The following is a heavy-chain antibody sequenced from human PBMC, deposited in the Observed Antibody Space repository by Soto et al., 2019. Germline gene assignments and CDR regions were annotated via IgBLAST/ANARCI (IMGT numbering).Heavy chain of an antibody. Sequence: ASVKVSCKASGYTFTSYDIHWVRQATGQGLEWMGWMNPNSGITEFAQKFQGRVTMTRTTSTTTAYMELSSLRSDDTAVYYCARYRDSYHGMDVWGQGTTVTVSS. CDR3: ARYRDSYHGMDV. V-gene: IGHV1-8*01. CDR1: GYTFTSYD. D-gene: IGHD3-16*02. J-gene: IGHJ6*02. CDR2: MNPNSGIT.